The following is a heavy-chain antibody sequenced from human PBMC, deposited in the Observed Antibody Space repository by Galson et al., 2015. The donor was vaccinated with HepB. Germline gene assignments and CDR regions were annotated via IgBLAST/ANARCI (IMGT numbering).Heavy chain of an antibody. CDR3: ARLHCTNGVCYDI. V-gene: IGHV4-59*01. J-gene: IGHJ3*02. Sequence: ETLSLTCTVSGGSISSYYWSWIRQPPGKGLEWIGYIYYSGSTNYNPSLKSRVTISVDTSKNQFSLKLSSVTAADTAVYYCARLHCTNGVCYDIWGQGTMVTVSS. CDR2: IYYSGST. CDR1: GGSISSYY. D-gene: IGHD2-8*01.